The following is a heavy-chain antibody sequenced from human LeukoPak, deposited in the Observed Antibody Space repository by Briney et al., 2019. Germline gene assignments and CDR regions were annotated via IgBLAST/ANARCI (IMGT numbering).Heavy chain of an antibody. CDR3: ARERRLGCSGGSCYDP. J-gene: IGHJ5*02. Sequence: GGSLRLSCAASGFTFSSYWMSWVRQAPGKGLEWVANIKQDGSEKYYVDSVKGRFTISRDNAKNSLYLQMNSLRAEDTAVYYCARERRLGCSGGSCYDPWGQGTLVTVSS. CDR2: IKQDGSEK. CDR1: GFTFSSYW. D-gene: IGHD2-15*01. V-gene: IGHV3-7*01.